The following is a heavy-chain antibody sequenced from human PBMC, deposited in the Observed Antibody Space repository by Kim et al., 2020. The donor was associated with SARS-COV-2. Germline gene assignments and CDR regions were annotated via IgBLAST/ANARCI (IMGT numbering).Heavy chain of an antibody. J-gene: IGHJ3*02. CDR3: ARISDASYYDGSVGGAFDI. Sequence: SETLSLTCAVYGGSLNGHFCTWIRQSQGKGLEWIGEINHYGIVKSNPYLPPHKSRFTKSLDTTTNQFSQSLYSVTAADTAMYFWARISDASYYDGSVGGAFDIWGQGTMVTVSS. V-gene: IGHV4-34*01. CDR2: INHYGIV. D-gene: IGHD3-22*01. CDR1: GGSLNGHF.